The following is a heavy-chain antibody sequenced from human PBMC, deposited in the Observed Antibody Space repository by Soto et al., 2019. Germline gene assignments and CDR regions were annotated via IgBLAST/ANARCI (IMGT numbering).Heavy chain of an antibody. CDR2: ISGSGGST. J-gene: IGHJ6*02. CDR1: GFTFSSYA. Sequence: GGSLRLSCAASGFTFSSYAMSWVRQAPGEGLEWVSAISGSGGSTYYADSVKGRFAISRDNSKNTLYLQMNSLRAEDTAVYYCAKAPYCGGDCYYYYYGMDVWGQGTTVTVSS. CDR3: AKAPYCGGDCYYYYYGMDV. V-gene: IGHV3-23*01. D-gene: IGHD2-21*02.